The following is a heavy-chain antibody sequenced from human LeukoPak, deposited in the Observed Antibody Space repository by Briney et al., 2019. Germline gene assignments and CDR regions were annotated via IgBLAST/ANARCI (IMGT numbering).Heavy chain of an antibody. CDR3: AKHQGLFRYFDWAADAFDI. D-gene: IGHD3-9*01. CDR1: GFTFSDYA. J-gene: IGHJ3*02. Sequence: GGSLRLPRAASGFTFSDYAMSWVRQAPGKGLEWVSGTNGGGVRPQYADSVKGRFTVSRDNSQDTLYLQMNSLTAEDTALYYCAKHQGLFRYFDWAADAFDIRGQGTMVTVSS. CDR2: TNGGGVRP. V-gene: IGHV3-23*01.